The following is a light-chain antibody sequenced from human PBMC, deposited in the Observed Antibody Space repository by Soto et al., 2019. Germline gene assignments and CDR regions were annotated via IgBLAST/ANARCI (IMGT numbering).Light chain of an antibody. Sequence: QSALTQPPSASGTPGQRVTITCSGGSSNIGSNTVNWYQQLPGAAPKVLIQGDNQRPSGVPDRVSGSKSGTSASLAISGLQSEDAADYHCAAWDDSLNGWVFGGGTTLTVL. J-gene: IGLJ3*02. CDR3: AAWDDSLNGWV. V-gene: IGLV1-44*01. CDR1: SSNIGSNT. CDR2: GDN.